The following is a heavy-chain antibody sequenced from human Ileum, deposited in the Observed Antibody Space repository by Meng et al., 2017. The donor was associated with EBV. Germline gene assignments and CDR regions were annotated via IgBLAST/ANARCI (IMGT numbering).Heavy chain of an antibody. J-gene: IGHJ4*02. CDR2: IYYSGST. D-gene: IGHD2-2*01. CDR1: GGSISSSSYY. Sequence: QLPLQASGAGLVKPSETLSLTCTVSGGSISSSSYYWGWIRQPPGKGLEWIGSIYYSGSTYYNPSLKSRVTISVDTSKNQFSLKLSSVTAADTAVYYCARSIVVVPAAIYYWGQGTLVTVSS. V-gene: IGHV4-39*01. CDR3: ARSIVVVPAAIYY.